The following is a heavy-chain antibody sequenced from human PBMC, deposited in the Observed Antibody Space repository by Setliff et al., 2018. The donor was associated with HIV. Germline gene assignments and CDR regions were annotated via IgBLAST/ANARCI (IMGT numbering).Heavy chain of an antibody. CDR1: GYMFIAYG. J-gene: IGHJ3*01. V-gene: IGHV1-18*01. Sequence: ASVKVSCKTTGYMFIAYGMSWVRRAPGQGLEWMGWIGPYNGRTEYAQEFQGRVSLNIDTSASTAYMELRSLRSDDTAVYYCSRDDGGYKYAEAFDVWGQGTMVTVSS. CDR2: IGPYNGRT. D-gene: IGHD2-8*01. CDR3: SRDDGGYKYAEAFDV.